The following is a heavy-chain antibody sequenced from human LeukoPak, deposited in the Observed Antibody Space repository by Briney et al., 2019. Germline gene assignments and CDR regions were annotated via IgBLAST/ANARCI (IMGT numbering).Heavy chain of an antibody. V-gene: IGHV3-30*02. D-gene: IGHD2-8*01. CDR3: AKDQGNGYYYYYMDV. CDR1: GFTFSTYG. Sequence: PGGSLRLSCAASGFTFSTYGLHWVRQAPGKGLEWVAFIRYDGNSEYYADSVKGRFTISRDNSKNTLYLQMNSLRVEDTAVYYCAKDQGNGYYYYYMDVWGKGTTVTVSS. CDR2: IRYDGNSE. J-gene: IGHJ6*03.